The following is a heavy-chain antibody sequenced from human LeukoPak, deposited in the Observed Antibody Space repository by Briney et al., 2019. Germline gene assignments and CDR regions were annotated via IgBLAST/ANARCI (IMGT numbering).Heavy chain of an antibody. V-gene: IGHV3-23*01. D-gene: IGHD6-19*01. CDR1: GFTFNRNA. CDR3: VRRGDASSGWGDHDY. J-gene: IGHJ4*02. Sequence: GGSLRPSCAASGFTFNRNAISWVRQAPGKGLVWVSTIGGSGDKTFYADSVKGRFTISRDNSKNMLHLQMSSLTGEDTALYYCVRRGDASSGWGDHDYWGQGALVTVSS. CDR2: IGGSGDKT.